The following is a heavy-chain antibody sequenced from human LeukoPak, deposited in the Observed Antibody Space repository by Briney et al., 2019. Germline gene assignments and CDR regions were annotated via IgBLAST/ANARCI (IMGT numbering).Heavy chain of an antibody. CDR1: GYSISSGYY. D-gene: IGHD3-3*02. V-gene: IGHV4-38-2*02. J-gene: IGHJ6*03. CDR3: ARDTRISPRYMDV. CDR2: IYHSGST. Sequence: PSETLSLTCTVSGYSISSGYYWGWIRQPPGKGLEWIGSIYHSGSTYYNPSLKSRVTISVDTSKNQFSLKLSSVTAADTAVYYCARDTRISPRYMDVWGKGTTVTVSS.